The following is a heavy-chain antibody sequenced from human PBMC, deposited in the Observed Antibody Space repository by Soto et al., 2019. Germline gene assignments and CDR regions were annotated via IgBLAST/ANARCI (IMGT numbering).Heavy chain of an antibody. V-gene: IGHV3-23*01. J-gene: IGHJ3*02. CDR1: EFAFSSYA. CDR2: ISGSGGST. Sequence: HGGSLRHSCADPEFAFSSYALSWVRQAPGKGLEWVSAISGSGGSTYYADSVKGRFTISRDNSKNTLYLQMNSLRAEDTAVYYCAKDRSGWYPNDAFDIWGQGTMVTVSS. CDR3: AKDRSGWYPNDAFDI. D-gene: IGHD6-19*01.